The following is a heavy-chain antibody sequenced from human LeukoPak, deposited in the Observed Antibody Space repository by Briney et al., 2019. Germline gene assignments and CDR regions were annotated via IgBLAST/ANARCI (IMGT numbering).Heavy chain of an antibody. J-gene: IGHJ4*02. CDR3: AKVRGYYDSSGTHFDY. V-gene: IGHV3-30*02. CDR1: GFTFSSYG. D-gene: IGHD3-22*01. CDR2: IRYDGSNK. Sequence: PGGSLRLSCAASGFTFSSYGMHWVRQAPGKGLEWVAFIRYDGSNKYYADSVKGRFTISRDNSKNTLYLQMNSLRAEDTAVYYCAKVRGYYDSSGTHFDYWGQGTLVTVSS.